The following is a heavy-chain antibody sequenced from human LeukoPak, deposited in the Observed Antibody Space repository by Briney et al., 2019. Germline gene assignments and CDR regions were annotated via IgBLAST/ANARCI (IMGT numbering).Heavy chain of an antibody. CDR2: FDPEDGET. J-gene: IGHJ5*02. CDR1: GYTLTELS. Sequence: GASVKVSCKVSGYTLTELSMHWVGQAPGEGLEWMRGFDPEDGETIYAQRFQGRVTMTEDTSTDTAYMELSSLRSEDTAVYYCATPRNSGTTFFDPWGQGTLVTVSS. V-gene: IGHV1-24*01. CDR3: ATPRNSGTTFFDP. D-gene: IGHD1-7*01.